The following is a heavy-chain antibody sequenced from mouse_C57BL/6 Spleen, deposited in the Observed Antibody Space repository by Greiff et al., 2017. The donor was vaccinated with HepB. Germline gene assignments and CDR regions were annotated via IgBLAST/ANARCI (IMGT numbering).Heavy chain of an antibody. CDR2: IDPSDSYT. V-gene: IGHV1-69*01. CDR1: GYTFTSYW. D-gene: IGHD1-1*01. Sequence: QVQLQQPGAELVMPGASVKLSCKASGYTFTSYWMHWVKQRPGQGLEWIVEIDPSDSYTNYNQKFKGKSTLTVDKSSSTAYMQLSSLTSEDSAVYYCARSYYYGKKPYFDVWGTGTTVTVSS. CDR3: ARSYYYGKKPYFDV. J-gene: IGHJ1*03.